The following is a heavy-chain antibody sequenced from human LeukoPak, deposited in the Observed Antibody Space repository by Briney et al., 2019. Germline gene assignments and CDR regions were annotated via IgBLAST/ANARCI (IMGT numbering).Heavy chain of an antibody. CDR2: ISGSGGST. CDR1: GFTFSSYA. V-gene: IGHV3-23*01. CDR3: ARVWFGELFPEVDY. Sequence: PGGSLRLSCAASGFTFSSYAMSWVRQAPGKGLEWVSAISGSGGSTYYADSVKGRFTISRDNSKNTLYLQMNSLRSEDTAVYYCARVWFGELFPEVDYWGQGTLVTVSS. D-gene: IGHD3-10*01. J-gene: IGHJ4*02.